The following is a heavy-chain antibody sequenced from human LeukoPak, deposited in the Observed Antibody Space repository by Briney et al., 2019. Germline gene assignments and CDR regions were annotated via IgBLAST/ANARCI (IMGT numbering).Heavy chain of an antibody. CDR3: ARLATRGSG. V-gene: IGHV4-34*01. Sequence: SETLSLTCAVYGGSFSGYYWSWIRQPPGKGLEWIGEINHSGSTNYNPSLKSRVTISVDTSKNQFSLKLSSVTAADTAVYYCARLATRGSGWGQGTLVTVSS. J-gene: IGHJ4*02. CDR2: INHSGST. CDR1: GGSFSGYY. D-gene: IGHD3-10*01.